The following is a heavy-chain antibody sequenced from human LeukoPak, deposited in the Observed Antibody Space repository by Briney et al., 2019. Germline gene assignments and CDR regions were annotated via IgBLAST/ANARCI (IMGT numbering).Heavy chain of an antibody. CDR1: GLSFSNCA. CDR2: VSHDAKNK. J-gene: IGHJ4*02. Sequence: GGSLRLSCAASGLSFSNCAMHWVRQAPGEGLEWVAVVSHDAKNKFYADSVKGRFTISRDNSKNTVDLQMNSLRAEDTAVYYCATLQNYWGRGTLVTVSS. V-gene: IGHV3-30*04. D-gene: IGHD4-11*01. CDR3: ATLQNY.